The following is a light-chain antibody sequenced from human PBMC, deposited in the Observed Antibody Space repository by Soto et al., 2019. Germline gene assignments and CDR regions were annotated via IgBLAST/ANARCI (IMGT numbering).Light chain of an antibody. CDR1: NSNIGGNY. Sequence: QSVLTQPPSASGTPGQRVTISCSGSNSNIGGNYVNWYQQLPGTAPKLLIYRSNQRPSGVPDRFSASKSGTSASLAISGLRSEDEADYYCAAWDDSQIVVFGGGTNVTVL. CDR3: AAWDDSQIVV. CDR2: RSN. V-gene: IGLV1-47*01. J-gene: IGLJ2*01.